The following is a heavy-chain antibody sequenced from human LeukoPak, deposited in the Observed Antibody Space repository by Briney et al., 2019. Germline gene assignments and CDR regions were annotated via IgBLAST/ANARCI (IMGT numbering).Heavy chain of an antibody. CDR3: ARDAGTQGFDP. V-gene: IGHV4-61*02. Sequence: PSETLSLTCTVSGGSISSGTYYWSWIRQPAGKGLEWIGRIYSSGSTKYNSSLKSRVTISVDTSKNQFSLKLNSVTAADTAVYYCARDAGTQGFDPWGQGTLVSVPS. CDR1: GGSISSGTYY. D-gene: IGHD1-14*01. J-gene: IGHJ5*02. CDR2: IYSSGST.